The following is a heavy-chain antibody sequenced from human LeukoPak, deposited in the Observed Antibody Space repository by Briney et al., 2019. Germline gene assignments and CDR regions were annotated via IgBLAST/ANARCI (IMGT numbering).Heavy chain of an antibody. D-gene: IGHD3-10*01. Sequence: ASVKVSCKASGDTYSSHYVHWVRQAPGQGPEWMGVIDPFGRGTHYAQNLQGRITMTRDTSASVVYMELGGLRSEDTAVYYCTRGSGSYSFDYWGQGTLVTVSS. CDR3: TRGSGSYSFDY. J-gene: IGHJ4*02. V-gene: IGHV1-46*04. CDR2: IDPFGRGT. CDR1: GDTYSSHY.